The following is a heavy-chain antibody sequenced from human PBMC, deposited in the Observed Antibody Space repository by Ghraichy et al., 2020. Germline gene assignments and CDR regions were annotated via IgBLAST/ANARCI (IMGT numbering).Heavy chain of an antibody. Sequence: SETQSLTCTVSGGSISSYYWSWIRQPPGKGLEWIGYIYYSGSTNYNPSLKSRVTISVDTSKNQFSLKLSSVTAADTAVYYCARHTDTAMGNYWYFDLWGRGTLVTVSS. D-gene: IGHD5-18*01. CDR2: IYYSGST. J-gene: IGHJ2*01. CDR1: GGSISSYY. CDR3: ARHTDTAMGNYWYFDL. V-gene: IGHV4-59*08.